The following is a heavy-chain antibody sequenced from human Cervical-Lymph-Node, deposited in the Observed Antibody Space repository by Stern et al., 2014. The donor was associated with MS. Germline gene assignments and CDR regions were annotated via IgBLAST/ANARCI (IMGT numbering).Heavy chain of an antibody. CDR2: LSSTGDHI. J-gene: IGHJ4*02. D-gene: IGHD3-10*01. Sequence: VQLVESGGGLVKPGGSLRLSCAASGFSFRNYYMTWIRQAPGKGLEGMSYLSSTGDHICYADSVKGRFSISRDNAKNSLYLQMDSLRADDTAIYYCVRADGSTDDYWGQGTLVTVSS. CDR1: GFSFRNYY. V-gene: IGHV3-11*01. CDR3: VRADGSTDDY.